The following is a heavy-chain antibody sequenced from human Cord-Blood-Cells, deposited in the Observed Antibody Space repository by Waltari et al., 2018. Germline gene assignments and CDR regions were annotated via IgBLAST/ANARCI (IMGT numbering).Heavy chain of an antibody. Sequence: EVQLVESGGGLIQPGGSLRLPCAASGFSVSSHCIGWVRPAPGKGLEWVSVIYSGGSTYYADSVKGRFTISRDNSKNTLYLQMNSLRAEDTAVYYCAREEYWGGYFDLWGRGTLVTVSS. J-gene: IGHJ2*01. V-gene: IGHV3-53*01. CDR1: GFSVSSHC. CDR3: AREEYWGGYFDL. D-gene: IGHD3-10*01. CDR2: IYSGGST.